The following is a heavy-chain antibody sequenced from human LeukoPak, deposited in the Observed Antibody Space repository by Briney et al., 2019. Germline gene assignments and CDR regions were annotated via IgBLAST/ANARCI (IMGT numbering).Heavy chain of an antibody. J-gene: IGHJ4*02. CDR2: IYHSGST. V-gene: IGHV4-30-2*01. CDR1: GGSISSGGYY. D-gene: IGHD3-22*01. CDR3: ARGPAPGYYPKYYFDY. Sequence: SETLSLTCTVSGGSISSGGYYWSWIRQPPGKGLEWIGYIYHSGSTYYNPSLKSRVTTSVDRSKNQFSLKLSSVTAADTAVYYCARGPAPGYYPKYYFDYWGQGTLVTVSS.